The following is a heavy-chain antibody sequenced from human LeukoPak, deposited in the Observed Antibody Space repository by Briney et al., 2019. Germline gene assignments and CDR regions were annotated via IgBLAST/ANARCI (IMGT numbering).Heavy chain of an antibody. CDR2: IHSIGGT. D-gene: IGHD3-10*01. CDR3: ARGHDYYYSGRQSWFDP. CDR1: GVSISDYY. Sequence: PSETLSLTCTVSGVSISDYYWTWIRQPPEKGLEWIGYIHSIGGTNYNPSLKSRVTISVDTYKNQFSLKLSSVTAADTAFYYCARGHDYYYSGRQSWFDPWGQGTLVTVSS. J-gene: IGHJ5*02. V-gene: IGHV4-59*01.